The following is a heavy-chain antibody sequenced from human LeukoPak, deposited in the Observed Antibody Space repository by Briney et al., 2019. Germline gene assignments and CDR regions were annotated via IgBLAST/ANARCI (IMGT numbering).Heavy chain of an antibody. D-gene: IGHD2-2*01. CDR3: ARVGNGVPVGDWFDP. Sequence: TGRSLRLSCAASGFTFSSYAMHWVRQAPGKGLEWVAVISYDGSNKYYADSVKGRFTISRDNSKNTLYLQMNSLRAEDTAVYYCARVGNGVPVGDWFDPWGQGTLVTVSS. V-gene: IGHV3-30-3*01. CDR1: GFTFSSYA. J-gene: IGHJ5*02. CDR2: ISYDGSNK.